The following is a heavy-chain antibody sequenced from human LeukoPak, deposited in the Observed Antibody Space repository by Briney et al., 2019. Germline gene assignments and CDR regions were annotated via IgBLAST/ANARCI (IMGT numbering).Heavy chain of an antibody. J-gene: IGHJ4*02. CDR1: GYTFTNYH. Sequence: ASVTVSCKASGYTFTNYHINWVRQATGQGLEWMGWMNPNNGDSGYAQKFQGRVTITRDTSISTSYMELRSLRSDDTAVYFCAITTSFTASGYDYWGQGTLVTVSS. D-gene: IGHD1-1*01. CDR2: MNPNNGDS. V-gene: IGHV1-8*03. CDR3: AITTSFTASGYDY.